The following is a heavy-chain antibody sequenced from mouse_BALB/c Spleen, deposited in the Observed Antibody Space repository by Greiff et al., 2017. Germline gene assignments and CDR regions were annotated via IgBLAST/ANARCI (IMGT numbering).Heavy chain of an antibody. CDR1: GYSFTGYN. CDR3: ARSYYDYDLGAMDY. CDR2: IDPYYGGT. J-gene: IGHJ4*01. D-gene: IGHD2-4*01. V-gene: IGHV1-39*01. Sequence: FHLHQSLPDLYNPGASFKISFKSSGYSFTGYNMNWVKQSNGKSLEWIGNIDPYYGGTSYNQKFKGKATLTVDKSSSTAYMQLKSLTSEDSAVYYCARSYYDYDLGAMDYWGQGTSVTVSS.